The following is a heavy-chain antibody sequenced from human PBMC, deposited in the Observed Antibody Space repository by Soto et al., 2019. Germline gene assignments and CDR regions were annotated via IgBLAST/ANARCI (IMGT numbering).Heavy chain of an antibody. V-gene: IGHV1-2*02. D-gene: IGHD6-13*01. Sequence: ASVKVSCKASGYTFTGYYIHWVRQAPGQGLEWMGWINPNSGGTNYAQKFQGRVTMTRDTSISTAYMELSRLRSDDTAVYYCARVRSLHSSSPIGYWGQGTLVTVSS. CDR3: ARVRSLHSSSPIGY. CDR2: INPNSGGT. J-gene: IGHJ4*02. CDR1: GYTFTGYY.